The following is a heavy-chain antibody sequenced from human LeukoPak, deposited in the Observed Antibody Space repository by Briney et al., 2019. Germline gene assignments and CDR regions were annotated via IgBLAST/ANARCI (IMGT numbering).Heavy chain of an antibody. J-gene: IGHJ4*02. D-gene: IGHD3-16*01. V-gene: IGHV1-3*04. CDR1: GYTFTHYA. Sequence: GASVKVSCKASGYTFTHYAMHWVRQAPGQSLEWMGWINTGNGNTKYSQKFQGRVTLTRDTYANTAYMEVTSLRSEDTAVYYCATRSASSYGGVFDFWGQGSLVIVSS. CDR2: INTGNGNT. CDR3: ATRSASSYGGVFDF.